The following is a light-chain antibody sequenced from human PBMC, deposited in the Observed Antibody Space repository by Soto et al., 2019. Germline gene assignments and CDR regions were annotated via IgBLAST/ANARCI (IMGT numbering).Light chain of an antibody. CDR3: ENYDGSPRT. J-gene: IGKJ2*01. V-gene: IGKV3-20*01. CDR2: GVF. CDR1: QTVNSDY. Sequence: ETVLTQSPGTVSLSPGERATLSCTTSQTVNSDYLACYQQKPGQDPRLLIYGVFHRATVIPERFSGSGSGTYFTRTISGLEPEDSAVYYCENYDGSPRTVGQGTNLEI.